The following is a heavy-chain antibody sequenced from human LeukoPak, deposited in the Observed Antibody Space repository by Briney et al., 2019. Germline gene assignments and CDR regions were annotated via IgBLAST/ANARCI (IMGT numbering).Heavy chain of an antibody. Sequence: PGGSLRLSCAASGFTFSSYAMSWVRQAPGKGLEWVSAISGSGGSTYYADSVKGRFTISRDNSKNTLYLQMNSLRSDDTAVYYCARKGVYGDYWGQGTLVTVSS. D-gene: IGHD5/OR15-5a*01. J-gene: IGHJ4*02. CDR1: GFTFSSYA. CDR2: ISGSGGST. V-gene: IGHV3-23*01. CDR3: ARKGVYGDY.